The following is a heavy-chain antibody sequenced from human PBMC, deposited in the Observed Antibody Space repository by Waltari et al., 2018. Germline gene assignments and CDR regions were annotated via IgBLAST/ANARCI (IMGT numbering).Heavy chain of an antibody. J-gene: IGHJ5*01. D-gene: IGHD3-10*01. CDR2: IIPIFGTA. CDR3: ARGRDYFGSGSYYWFDP. Sequence: QVQLVQSGAEVKKPGSSVKVSCKTSGGTFSSYAITWVRQAPGQGLEWMGGIIPIFGTANYAQKFQGRVRITADESTSTAYMEPNSLRCEDTAVYYCARGRDYFGSGSYYWFDPWGQGTLVTVSS. V-gene: IGHV1-69*01. CDR1: GGTFSSYA.